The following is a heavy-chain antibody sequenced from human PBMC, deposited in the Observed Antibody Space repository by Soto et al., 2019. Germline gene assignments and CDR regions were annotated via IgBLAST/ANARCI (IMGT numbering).Heavy chain of an antibody. CDR3: ARDLGSLGLFDY. Sequence: SETLSLTCTVSGGSIISYYWSWIRQPPGKGLEWIGYIYYSGSTNYNPSLKSRVTISVDTSKNQFSLKLSSVTAADTAVYYCARDLGSLGLFDYWGQGTLVTVSS. CDR1: GGSIISYY. CDR2: IYYSGST. D-gene: IGHD7-27*01. J-gene: IGHJ4*02. V-gene: IGHV4-59*01.